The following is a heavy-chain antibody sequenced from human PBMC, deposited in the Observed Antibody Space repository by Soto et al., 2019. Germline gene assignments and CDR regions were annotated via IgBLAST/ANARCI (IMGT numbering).Heavy chain of an antibody. Sequence: GASVKVSCKSSGGTFSSYAISWVRQAPGQGLEWLGGVIPVFGLATYAQKVQGRVTITADTSTTTAYMELSSLRSEDTAVYYCARVVPGAEAWFGPWGQGTLVTVSS. CDR2: VIPVFGLA. V-gene: IGHV1-69*10. J-gene: IGHJ5*02. CDR1: GGTFSSYA. CDR3: ARVVPGAEAWFGP. D-gene: IGHD2-2*01.